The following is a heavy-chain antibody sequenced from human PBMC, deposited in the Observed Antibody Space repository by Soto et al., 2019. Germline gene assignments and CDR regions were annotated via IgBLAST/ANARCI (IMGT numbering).Heavy chain of an antibody. Sequence: EVQLLESGGGLVQPGGSLRLSCAASGFTFSSYAMSWVRQAPGKGLEWVSAISGSGGSTYYADSVKGRFTISRDNSKNTVYLKMTSLRAENTALYYCAKDLGRYDILPVYYTIFLTFDCGGQGPLVALSS. CDR1: GFTFSSYA. CDR3: AKDLGRYDILPVYYTIFLTFDC. J-gene: IGHJ4*02. D-gene: IGHD3-9*01. V-gene: IGHV3-23*01. CDR2: ISGSGGST.